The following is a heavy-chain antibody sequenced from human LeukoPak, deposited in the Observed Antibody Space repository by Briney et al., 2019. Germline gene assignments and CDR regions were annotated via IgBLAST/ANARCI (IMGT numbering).Heavy chain of an antibody. CDR2: ISSSSSYI. Sequence: GGSLRLTCAASGFTFSDAWMSWVRQAPGKGLEWVSSISSSSSYIYYADSVKGRFTISRDNAKNSLYLQMNSLRAEDTAVYYCARELSSSAERYFDYWGQGTLVTVSS. D-gene: IGHD6-6*01. V-gene: IGHV3-21*01. J-gene: IGHJ4*02. CDR1: GFTFSDAW. CDR3: ARELSSSAERYFDY.